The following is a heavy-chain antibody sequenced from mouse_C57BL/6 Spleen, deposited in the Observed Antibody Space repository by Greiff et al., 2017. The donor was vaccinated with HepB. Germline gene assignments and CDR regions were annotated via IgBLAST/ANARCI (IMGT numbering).Heavy chain of an antibody. CDR3: AIWDYDRGLYFDY. V-gene: IGHV1-74*01. CDR1: GYTFTSYW. CDR2: INPSDSDT. Sequence: VKLQQPGAELVKPGASVKVSCKASGYTFTSYWMHWVKQRPGQGLEWIGRINPSDSDTNYNQKFKGKATLTVDKSSSTAYMQLSSLTSEDSAVYYCAIWDYDRGLYFDYWGQGTTLTVSS. J-gene: IGHJ2*01. D-gene: IGHD2-4*01.